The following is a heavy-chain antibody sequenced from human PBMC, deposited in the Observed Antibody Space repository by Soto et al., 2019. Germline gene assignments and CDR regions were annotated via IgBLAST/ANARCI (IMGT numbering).Heavy chain of an antibody. J-gene: IGHJ6*02. D-gene: IGHD3-10*01. Sequence: GGSLRLSCAASGFTFSSYAMSGVRQAPGKGLEWVSAISGSGGSTYYADSVKGRFTISRDNSKNTLYLQMNSLRAEDTAVYYCAKAEQYYYGSGSYYYYGMDVWGQGTTVTVSS. V-gene: IGHV3-23*01. CDR2: ISGSGGST. CDR1: GFTFSSYA. CDR3: AKAEQYYYGSGSYYYYGMDV.